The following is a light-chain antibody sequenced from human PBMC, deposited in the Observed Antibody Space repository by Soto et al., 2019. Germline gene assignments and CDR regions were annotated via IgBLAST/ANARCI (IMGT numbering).Light chain of an antibody. Sequence: DIQLTQSPSTLSVSVGDRVTITCRASQSISYWLAWYQQKPGTAPKLLIYDASNLEGGVPSRFGGSGSGTEFTLTISSLQPEDFATYYCQQYNTYSKTFGQGTKVEIK. CDR3: QQYNTYSKT. J-gene: IGKJ1*01. CDR2: DAS. CDR1: QSISYW. V-gene: IGKV1-5*01.